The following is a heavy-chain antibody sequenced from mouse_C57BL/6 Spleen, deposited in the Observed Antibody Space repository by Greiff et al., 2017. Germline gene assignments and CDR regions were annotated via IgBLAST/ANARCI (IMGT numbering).Heavy chain of an antibody. CDR2: IYPGDGDT. V-gene: IGHV1-80*01. CDR1: GYAFSSYW. CDR3: ARETQATAAMDY. Sequence: VKLQQSGAELVKPGASVKISRKASGYAFSSYWMNWVKQRPGKGLEWIGQIYPGDGDTNYNGKFKGKATLTADKSSSTAYMQLSSLTSEDSAVYFCARETQATAAMDYWGQGTSVTVSS. D-gene: IGHD3-2*02. J-gene: IGHJ4*01.